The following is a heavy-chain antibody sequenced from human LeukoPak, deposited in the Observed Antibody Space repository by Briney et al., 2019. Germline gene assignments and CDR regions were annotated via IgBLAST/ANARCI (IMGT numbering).Heavy chain of an antibody. CDR1: GFTFSSYW. CDR3: AKDDDNNAKLLLDY. CDR2: ISSSGGST. D-gene: IGHD3-9*01. V-gene: IGHV3-23*01. Sequence: GGSLRLSCAASGFTFSSYWMHWVRQAPGKGLEWVSVISSSGGSTYYADSVKGRFTISRDNSKNTLYLQMNGLRAEDTAVYYCAKDDDNNAKLLLDYWGQGTLVTVSS. J-gene: IGHJ4*02.